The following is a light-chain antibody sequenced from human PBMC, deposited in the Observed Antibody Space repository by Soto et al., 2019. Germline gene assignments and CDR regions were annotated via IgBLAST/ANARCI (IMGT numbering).Light chain of an antibody. CDR1: SSDVGGYNY. CDR2: DVT. Sequence: QSVLNQPPSASGAPGQSVTISCTGTSSDVGGYNYVSWYHHQPGKAPKLIIYDVTSRPSGVSSHFSGSKSGNTASLTISGLLAEDEADYHCCSYTSSNTYVFGTGTKVTVL. CDR3: CSYTSSNTYV. J-gene: IGLJ1*01. V-gene: IGLV2-14*03.